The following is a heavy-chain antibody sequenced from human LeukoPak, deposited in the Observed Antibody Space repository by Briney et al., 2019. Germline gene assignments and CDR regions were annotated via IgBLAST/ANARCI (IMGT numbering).Heavy chain of an antibody. J-gene: IGHJ4*02. CDR3: AKVVTMIVVVTSIFDY. CDR2: ISGSGGST. V-gene: IGHV3-23*01. CDR1: VYTLRSYA. D-gene: IGHD3-22*01. Sequence: GGSLRLSSAAPVYTLRSYAMSWVPQAPRKGLEWVSAISGSGGSTDYADSVKGRFSISRDNYKNTLYLQMNSLRAEDTAVYYCAKVVTMIVVVTSIFDYWGQGTLVTVSS.